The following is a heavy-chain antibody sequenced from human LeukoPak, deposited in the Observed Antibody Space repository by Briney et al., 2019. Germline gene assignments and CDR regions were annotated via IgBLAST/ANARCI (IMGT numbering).Heavy chain of an antibody. V-gene: IGHV5-51*01. CDR2: IYPGDSDT. Sequence: GESLKISCKGSGYSFTSYWIGWVRQLPGKGLEWMGIIYPGDSDTRYSPSFQGQATISADKSISTAYLQWSSLKASDTAMYYCARHGGEAVAGTDYWGQGTLVTVSS. CDR1: GYSFTSYW. D-gene: IGHD6-19*01. CDR3: ARHGGEAVAGTDY. J-gene: IGHJ4*02.